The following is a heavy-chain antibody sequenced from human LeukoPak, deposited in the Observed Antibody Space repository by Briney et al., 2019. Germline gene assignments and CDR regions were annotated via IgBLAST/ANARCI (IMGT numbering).Heavy chain of an antibody. V-gene: IGHV3-30*18. CDR2: ISYDGNNK. Sequence: GESLKISCAASGFTFSSYGMHWVRQAPGKGLEWVAGISYDGNNKYYAESVKGRFTISRDNLKNTLYLQMNSLRAEDTAVYYCAKDWVVRGVISYWGQGTLVTVSS. J-gene: IGHJ4*02. CDR3: AKDWVVRGVISY. D-gene: IGHD3-10*01. CDR1: GFTFSSYG.